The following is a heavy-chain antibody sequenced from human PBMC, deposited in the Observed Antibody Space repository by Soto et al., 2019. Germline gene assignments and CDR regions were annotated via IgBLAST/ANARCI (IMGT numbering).Heavy chain of an antibody. CDR1: GGTFSSYT. J-gene: IGHJ4*02. D-gene: IGHD5-12*01. Sequence: QVQLVQSGAEVKKPGSSVKVSCKASGGTFSSYTISWVRQAPGQGLEWMGRIIPILGIANYAQKFQGRVTITADKSTSTAYMELSSLRSEDTAVYYCARDEGTTDSGDDLPYYWGQGTLVTVSS. V-gene: IGHV1-69*08. CDR3: ARDEGTTDSGDDLPYY. CDR2: IIPILGIA.